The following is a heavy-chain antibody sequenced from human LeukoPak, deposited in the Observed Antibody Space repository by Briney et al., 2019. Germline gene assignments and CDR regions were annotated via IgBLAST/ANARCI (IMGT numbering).Heavy chain of an antibody. D-gene: IGHD3-10*01. CDR2: IYSGGST. CDR1: GFTVSSNY. J-gene: IGHJ6*02. CDR3: ARDGSGNFYYYYGMDV. Sequence: GGSLRLSCAASGFTVSSNYMSWVRQAPGKGLEWVSVIYSGGSTYYADSVKGRFTISRDNSKNTVYLQMNSLRAEDTAVYYCARDGSGNFYYYYGMDVWGQGTTVTVSS. V-gene: IGHV3-53*01.